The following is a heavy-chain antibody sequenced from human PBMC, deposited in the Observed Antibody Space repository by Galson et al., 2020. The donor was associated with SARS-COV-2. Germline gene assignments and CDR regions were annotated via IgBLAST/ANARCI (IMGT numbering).Heavy chain of an antibody. Sequence: SETLSLTCTVSGGSISSGDYYWSWIRQPPGKGLEWIGYIYYSGSTYYNPSLKSRVTISVDTSKNQFSLKLSSVTAADTAVYYCARGGRLLEWLLSVNYYYYMDVWGKGTTVTVSS. CDR2: IYYSGST. CDR1: GGSISSGDYY. D-gene: IGHD3-3*01. CDR3: ARGGRLLEWLLSVNYYYYMDV. V-gene: IGHV4-30-4*01. J-gene: IGHJ6*03.